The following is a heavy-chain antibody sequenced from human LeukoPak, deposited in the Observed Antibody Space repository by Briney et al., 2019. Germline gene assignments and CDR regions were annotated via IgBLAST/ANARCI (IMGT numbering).Heavy chain of an antibody. CDR1: GYTFTYYV. CDR2: INAYNGNT. CDR3: ARGEKPYDY. V-gene: IGHV1-18*01. J-gene: IGHJ4*02. D-gene: IGHD1-26*01. Sequence: ASVTVSCKTSGYTFTYYVISRVRQAPGQGPEWMGWINAYNGNTNDAQKFQGRVTMTTDTSTSTAYMELRSLRSDDTAVYYCARGEKPYDYWGQGTLVSVSS.